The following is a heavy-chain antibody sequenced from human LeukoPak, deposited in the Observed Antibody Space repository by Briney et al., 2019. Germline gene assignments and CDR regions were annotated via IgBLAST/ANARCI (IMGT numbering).Heavy chain of an antibody. J-gene: IGHJ3*02. Sequence: PGRSLRLSCAASGFTFSTYGMHWVRQAPGKGLEWVAVIWFDGSKKYYADSVKGRFSISRDNSKNTLYLQMDSLRAEDTAVYYCARDGHCSGGSCYYDAFNICGQGTLVTVSS. CDR1: GFTFSTYG. CDR2: IWFDGSKK. CDR3: ARDGHCSGGSCYYDAFNI. V-gene: IGHV3-33*01. D-gene: IGHD2-15*01.